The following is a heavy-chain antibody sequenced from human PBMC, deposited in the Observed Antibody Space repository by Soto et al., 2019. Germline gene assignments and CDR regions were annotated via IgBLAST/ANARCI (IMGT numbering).Heavy chain of an antibody. CDR1: GFPVNYYD. J-gene: IGHJ4*02. CDR2: MSGVDDSK. D-gene: IGHD3-10*01. V-gene: IGHV3-23*01. Sequence: GGSLRLSCAVSGFPVNYYDLSWVRQAPGKGLEWVSGMSGVDDSKSYADSVKGRLTISRDNARNTLFLQMNNLRAADTAMYYCARPPSDGSGYWGQGTLVTVSS. CDR3: ARPPSDGSGY.